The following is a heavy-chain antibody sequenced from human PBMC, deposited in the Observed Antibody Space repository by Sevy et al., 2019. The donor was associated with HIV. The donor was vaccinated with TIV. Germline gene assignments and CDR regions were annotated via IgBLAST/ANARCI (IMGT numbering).Heavy chain of an antibody. V-gene: IGHV3-30*02. Sequence: GGSLRLSCAASGFTFSSYGMHWVRQAPGKGLEWVAFIRYDGSNKYYADSVKGRFTISRDNSKNTLYLQMNSLRAEDTAVYYCAKDGLSIAARRLGTNWFDPWGQGTLVTVSS. D-gene: IGHD6-6*01. CDR2: IRYDGSNK. J-gene: IGHJ5*02. CDR1: GFTFSSYG. CDR3: AKDGLSIAARRLGTNWFDP.